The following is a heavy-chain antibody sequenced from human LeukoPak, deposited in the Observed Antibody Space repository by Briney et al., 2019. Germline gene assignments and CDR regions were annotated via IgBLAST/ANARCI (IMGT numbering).Heavy chain of an antibody. CDR3: TRERSTPGINWFDP. CDR1: GESFSAYS. V-gene: IGHV4-34*01. CDR2: INHSGST. J-gene: IGHJ5*02. D-gene: IGHD2-2*01. Sequence: TPSETLSLTCAVYGESFSAYSWNWIRQSPGKGLEWIGEINHSGSTNYNPSLKSRVTISVDTSKSQTSKRQFSLKLNSVTAADTAVYYCTRERSTPGINWFDPWGQGTLVTVSS.